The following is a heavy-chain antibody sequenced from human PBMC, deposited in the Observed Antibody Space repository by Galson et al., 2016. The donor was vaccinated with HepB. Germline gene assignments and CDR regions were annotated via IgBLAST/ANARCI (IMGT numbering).Heavy chain of an antibody. J-gene: IGHJ4*02. CDR1: GYTFTNYA. D-gene: IGHD1-26*01. V-gene: IGHV1-3*01. Sequence: SVKVSCKAPGYTFTNYAMHWVRQAPGQRLEWMGWINPGNGDTKYSQKFQGRVTISRDTSASTAYMELSSLISEDTAVYYCAREGSYYTRDYWGRGTLVTVSS. CDR3: AREGSYYTRDY. CDR2: INPGNGDT.